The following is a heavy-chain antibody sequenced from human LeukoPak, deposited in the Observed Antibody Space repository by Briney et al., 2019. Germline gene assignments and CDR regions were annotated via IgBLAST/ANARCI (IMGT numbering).Heavy chain of an antibody. Sequence: GGSLRLSCAASGFTFKNYAMSWVRQAPGKGLEWVSTIGGGGATTYYADSVKGRFTISRDNSKDMLYLQMNSLRADDTAIYYCAKLGGFFDTSAKRYFQHWGQGTLVTVSS. J-gene: IGHJ1*01. CDR2: IGGGGATT. CDR3: AKLGGFFDTSAKRYFQH. D-gene: IGHD3-22*01. V-gene: IGHV3-23*01. CDR1: GFTFKNYA.